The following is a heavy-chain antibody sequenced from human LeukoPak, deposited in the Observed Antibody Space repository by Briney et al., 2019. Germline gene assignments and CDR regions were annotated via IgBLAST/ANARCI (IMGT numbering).Heavy chain of an antibody. V-gene: IGHV3-7*01. J-gene: IGHJ3*02. D-gene: IGHD3-22*01. Sequence: GGSLRLSCAASGFTFSSYWMSWVRQAPGKGLEWVANIKQDGSEEYYVDSVKGRFTISRDNAKNSLYLQMNSLRAEDTAVYYCAKTYYYDSSDAFDIWGQGTMVTVSS. CDR3: AKTYYYDSSDAFDI. CDR2: IKQDGSEE. CDR1: GFTFSSYW.